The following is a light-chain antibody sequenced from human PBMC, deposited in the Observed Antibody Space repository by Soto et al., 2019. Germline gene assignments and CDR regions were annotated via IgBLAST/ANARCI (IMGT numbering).Light chain of an antibody. J-gene: IGKJ4*01. Sequence: EIVMTQSPATLSVSPGERATLSCRASQSVSNNLAWYQQKPGQAPRLLIYGASTRATGIPARFSGSGSGTYFPLTIASLQSEDFAVYYCQQYSNSPRTFGGGTRVEI. CDR2: GAS. CDR1: QSVSNN. CDR3: QQYSNSPRT. V-gene: IGKV3-15*01.